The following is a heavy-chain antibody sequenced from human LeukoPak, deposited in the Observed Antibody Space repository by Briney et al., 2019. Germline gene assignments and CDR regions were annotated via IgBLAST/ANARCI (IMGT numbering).Heavy chain of an antibody. Sequence: PGGSLRLFCAASGFTFSSYGMHWVRRAPGKGLEWVAFIRYDGSNKYYADSVKGRFTISRDNSKNTLYLQMNSLRAEDTAVYYCAKDYLGYCSSTSCHDAFDIWGQGTMVTVSS. V-gene: IGHV3-30*02. CDR2: IRYDGSNK. J-gene: IGHJ3*02. CDR1: GFTFSSYG. D-gene: IGHD2-2*01. CDR3: AKDYLGYCSSTSCHDAFDI.